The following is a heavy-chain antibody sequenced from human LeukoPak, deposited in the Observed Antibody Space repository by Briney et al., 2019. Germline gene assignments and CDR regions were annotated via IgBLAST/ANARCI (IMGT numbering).Heavy chain of an antibody. CDR1: GGSISSGGYY. J-gene: IGHJ4*02. CDR3: ARDKRSGSSKGFDY. Sequence: PSETLSLTCTVSGGSISSGGYYWSWIRQHPGKGLEWIGYIYYSGSTYYNPSLKSRVTISVDTSKNQFSLKLSSVTAADMAVYYCARDKRSGSSKGFDYWGQGTLVTVSS. CDR2: IYYSGST. V-gene: IGHV4-31*03. D-gene: IGHD3-10*01.